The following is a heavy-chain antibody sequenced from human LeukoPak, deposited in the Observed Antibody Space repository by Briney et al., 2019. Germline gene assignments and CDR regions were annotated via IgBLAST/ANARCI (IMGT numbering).Heavy chain of an antibody. V-gene: IGHV3-23*01. CDR2: ISGSGGST. Sequence: GGSLRLSCAASGFTFTSYAMSWVRQAPGKGLEWVSVISGSGGSTHYADSVKGRFTISRDNSKNTLYLQMNSLRAEDTAVYYCAKDERNWNYNLASQTYDWGQGTLVTVSS. CDR1: GFTFTSYA. D-gene: IGHD1-7*01. CDR3: AKDERNWNYNLASQTYD. J-gene: IGHJ4*02.